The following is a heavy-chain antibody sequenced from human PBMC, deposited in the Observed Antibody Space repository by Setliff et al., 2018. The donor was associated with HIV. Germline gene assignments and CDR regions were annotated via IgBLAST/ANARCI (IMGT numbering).Heavy chain of an antibody. V-gene: IGHV3-21*01. J-gene: IGHJ4*02. CDR2: ISGSGRST. CDR3: VRDFHDSSGYSDF. Sequence: LSLSCAASGFSFSGHWMHWVRQVPGKGLEWVSAISGSGRSTYYADSVKGRFTISRDNARNSLDLQMNSLRVEDTAVYYCVRDFHDSSGYSDFWGQGTLVTVSS. D-gene: IGHD3-22*01. CDR1: GFSFSGHW.